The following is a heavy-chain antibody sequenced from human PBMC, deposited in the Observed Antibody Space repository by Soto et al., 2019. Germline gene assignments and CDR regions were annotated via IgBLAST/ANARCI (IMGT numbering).Heavy chain of an antibody. J-gene: IGHJ5*02. CDR2: TYYRSKWYH. Sequence: SQTLSLTCVISGGSVSSNLASWSWIRQSPSRGLEWLGRTYYRSKWYHDYEISVKSRITINPDTSKNQFSLQLNSMTPEDTAVYYCARDFNGLAPWGQGTLVTVSS. D-gene: IGHD2-8*01. CDR1: GGSVSSNLAS. CDR3: ARDFNGLAP. V-gene: IGHV6-1*01.